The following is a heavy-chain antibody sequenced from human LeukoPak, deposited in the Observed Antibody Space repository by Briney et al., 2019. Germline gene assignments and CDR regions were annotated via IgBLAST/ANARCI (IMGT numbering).Heavy chain of an antibody. Sequence: SETLSLTCTVSGGSISSYYWSWIRQPPGKGLEWIGYIYYSGTTNYNPSLKSRVTISLDTSKNQFSLKLSSVTAADTAVYYCAGHHPRNTVDFWGQGTLVTVSS. CDR1: GGSISSYY. J-gene: IGHJ4*02. CDR2: IYYSGTT. V-gene: IGHV4-59*08. D-gene: IGHD2/OR15-2a*01. CDR3: AGHHPRNTVDF.